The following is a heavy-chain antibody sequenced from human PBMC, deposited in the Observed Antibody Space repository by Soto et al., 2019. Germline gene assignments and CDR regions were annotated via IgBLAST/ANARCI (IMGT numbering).Heavy chain of an antibody. Sequence: ASVKVSCKASGYTFTSYYMHWVRQAPGQGLEWMGIINPSGGSTSYAQKFQGRVTMTRDTSTSTVYMELSSLRSEDTAVYYCARDRRGYSSSSGGGYWGQGTLVPVSS. CDR2: INPSGGST. J-gene: IGHJ4*02. V-gene: IGHV1-46*01. D-gene: IGHD6-6*01. CDR1: GYTFTSYY. CDR3: ARDRRGYSSSSGGGY.